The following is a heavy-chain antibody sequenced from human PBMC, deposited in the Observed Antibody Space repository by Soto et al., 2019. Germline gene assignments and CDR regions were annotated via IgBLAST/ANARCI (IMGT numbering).Heavy chain of an antibody. CDR1: GFTFSSYA. J-gene: IGHJ6*02. V-gene: IGHV3-23*01. Sequence: GGSLRLSCAASGFTFSSYAMSWVRQAPGKGLEWVSAISGSGGSTYYADSVKGRFTISRDNSKNTLYLQMNSLRAEDTAVYYCAKDPARRRDYYYYGMDVWGQGTTVTVSS. CDR3: AKDPARRRDYYYYGMDV. CDR2: ISGSGGST.